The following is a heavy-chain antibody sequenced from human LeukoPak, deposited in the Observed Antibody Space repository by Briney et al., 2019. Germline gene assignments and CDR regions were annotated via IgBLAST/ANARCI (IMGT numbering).Heavy chain of an antibody. CDR2: IKQDGSEK. Sequence: PGGSLRLSCADSGFTFSSYWMSWVRQAPGKGLEWVANIKQDGSEKYYVDSMKGRFTISRDNAKNSLFLQMNSLRAEDTAVYYCARTAFRTAPYFDYWGQGTLVTVSS. J-gene: IGHJ4*02. D-gene: IGHD1-1*01. CDR3: ARTAFRTAPYFDY. V-gene: IGHV3-7*05. CDR1: GFTFSSYW.